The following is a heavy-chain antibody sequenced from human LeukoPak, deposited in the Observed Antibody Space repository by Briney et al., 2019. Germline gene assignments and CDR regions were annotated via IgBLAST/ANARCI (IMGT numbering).Heavy chain of an antibody. V-gene: IGHV1-69*04. Sequence: GSSVKVSCKASGGTFSSYAISWVRQAPGQGLEWMGRIIPILGIANYAQKFQGRVTITADKSTSTAYMELSSLRSEDTAVYYCAHENDSSGYDLDYWGQGTLVTVSS. J-gene: IGHJ4*02. CDR3: AHENDSSGYDLDY. CDR1: GGTFSSYA. D-gene: IGHD3-22*01. CDR2: IIPILGIA.